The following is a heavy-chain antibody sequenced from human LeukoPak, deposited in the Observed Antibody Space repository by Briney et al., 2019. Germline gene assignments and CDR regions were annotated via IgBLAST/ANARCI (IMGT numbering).Heavy chain of an antibody. J-gene: IGHJ3*02. CDR1: GGSISSSSYY. CDR2: IYYSGST. V-gene: IGHV4-39*01. CDR3: ARAAQLRFLVYAFDI. Sequence: SETLSLTCTVSGGSISSSSYYWGWIRQPPGKGLEWIGSIYYSGSTYYNPSLKSRVTISVDTSKNQFSLKLSSVTAADTAVYYCARAAQLRFLVYAFDIWGQGTMVTVSS. D-gene: IGHD3-3*01.